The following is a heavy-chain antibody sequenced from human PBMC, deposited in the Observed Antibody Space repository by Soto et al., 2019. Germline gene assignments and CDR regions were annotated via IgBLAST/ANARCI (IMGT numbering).Heavy chain of an antibody. CDR2: IYYSGST. V-gene: IGHV4-59*01. J-gene: IGHJ6*02. D-gene: IGHD1-7*01. CDR1: GGSISSYY. Sequence: SETLSLTCTVSGGSISSYYWSWIRQPPGKGLEWIGYIYYSGSTNYNPSLKSRVTISVDTSKNQFSLKLSSVTAADTAVYYCARDDKNNWNYGGHYYYGMDVWGQGTTVTVSS. CDR3: ARDDKNNWNYGGHYYYGMDV.